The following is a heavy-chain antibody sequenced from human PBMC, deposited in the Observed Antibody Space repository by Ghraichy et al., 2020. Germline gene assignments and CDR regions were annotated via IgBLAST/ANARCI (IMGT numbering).Heavy chain of an antibody. Sequence: SETLSLTCSVSGGSISDFYWSWIRQPAGKGLECIGRIYSGVDTYYSPSLMSRVTISVDTSKNQVSLKMTSVTAADTALYYCARGVLRFLEWGTDALDVWGRGTLVTVSS. J-gene: IGHJ3*01. CDR3: ARGVLRFLEWGTDALDV. V-gene: IGHV4-4*07. CDR2: IYSGVDT. D-gene: IGHD3-3*01. CDR1: GGSISDFY.